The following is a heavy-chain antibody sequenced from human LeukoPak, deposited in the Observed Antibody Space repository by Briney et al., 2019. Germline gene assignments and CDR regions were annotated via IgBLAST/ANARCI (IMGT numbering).Heavy chain of an antibody. V-gene: IGHV3-7*01. CDR2: IKQDGSEK. Sequence: GGSLRLSCAASGFTFSNFWMSWVRQAPGKGLEWVANIKQDGSEKYYVDSVKGRFTISRDNAKNSLYLQMSSLRGDDTALYYCASEDNTGSSAYWGQGALVTVSS. CDR1: GFTFSNFW. J-gene: IGHJ4*02. D-gene: IGHD3-22*01. CDR3: ASEDNTGSSAY.